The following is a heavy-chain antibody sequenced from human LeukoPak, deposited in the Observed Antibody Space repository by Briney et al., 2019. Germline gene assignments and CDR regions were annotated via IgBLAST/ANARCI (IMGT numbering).Heavy chain of an antibody. V-gene: IGHV3-23*01. CDR2: ISGSGGST. Sequence: GGSLRLSCAASGFTVSSNYMSWVRKAPGKGLEWVSAISGSGGSTYYADSVKGRFTISRDNSKNTLYLQMNSLRAEDTAVYYCATRLRYFDWSEFDYWGQGTLVTVSS. D-gene: IGHD3-9*01. CDR1: GFTVSSNY. CDR3: ATRLRYFDWSEFDY. J-gene: IGHJ4*02.